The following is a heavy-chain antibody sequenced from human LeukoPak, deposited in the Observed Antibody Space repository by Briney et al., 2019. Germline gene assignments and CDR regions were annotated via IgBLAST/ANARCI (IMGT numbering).Heavy chain of an antibody. D-gene: IGHD1-1*01. CDR2: ISGGGGTT. V-gene: IGHV3-23*01. J-gene: IGHJ5*02. Sequence: GGSLRLSCAASGFTFSSYAMNWVRQAPGKGLEWVSIISGGGGTTSYADSVKGRFTISRDNSKNTLYLQMNSLRAEDTAVYYCAKKEVTTTGNNWFDPWGQGTLVTVSS. CDR1: GFTFSSYA. CDR3: AKKEVTTTGNNWFDP.